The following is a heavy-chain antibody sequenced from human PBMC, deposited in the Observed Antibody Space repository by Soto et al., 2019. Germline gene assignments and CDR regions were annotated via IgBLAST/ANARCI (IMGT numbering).Heavy chain of an antibody. CDR2: ISAYNGNT. CDR1: GYTFTSYG. D-gene: IGHD3-22*01. CDR3: ARVPGMGYYDSSGYPD. V-gene: IGHV1-18*01. Sequence: ASVKVSCKASGYTFTSYGISWVRQAPGQGLEWMGWISAYNGNTNYAQKLQGRVTMTTDTSTSTAYMELRSLRSDDTAVYYCARVPGMGYYDSSGYPDWGQGTMVTVSS. J-gene: IGHJ3*01.